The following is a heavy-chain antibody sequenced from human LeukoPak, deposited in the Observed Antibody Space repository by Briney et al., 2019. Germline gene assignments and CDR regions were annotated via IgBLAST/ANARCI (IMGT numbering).Heavy chain of an antibody. D-gene: IGHD3-10*01. Sequence: PGGSLRLSCAASGFTFSSYWMSWVRQAPGKGLEWVSVIYSGGSTYYADSVKGRFTISRDNSKNTLYLQMNSLRAEDTAVYYCARDLYGSGSYCHGYWGQGTLVTVSS. J-gene: IGHJ4*02. CDR1: GFTFSSYW. V-gene: IGHV3-66*01. CDR3: ARDLYGSGSYCHGY. CDR2: IYSGGST.